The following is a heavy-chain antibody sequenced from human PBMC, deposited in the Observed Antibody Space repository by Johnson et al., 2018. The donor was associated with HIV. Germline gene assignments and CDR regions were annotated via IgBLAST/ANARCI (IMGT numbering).Heavy chain of an antibody. CDR1: GFTFSDNY. V-gene: IGHV3-11*04. J-gene: IGHJ3*02. CDR3: VRDESYRKYALTAFDM. Sequence: QVQLVESGGGVVQPGGSLRLSCVASGFTFSDNYMSWIRQAPGKGLEWVSYISTSGSNIYYADSVKGRFTLSRDNAKNSLYQQMNSLRAEDTAVYYCVRDESYRKYALTAFDMWGQGTMVVVSS. D-gene: IGHD1-14*01. CDR2: ISTSGSNI.